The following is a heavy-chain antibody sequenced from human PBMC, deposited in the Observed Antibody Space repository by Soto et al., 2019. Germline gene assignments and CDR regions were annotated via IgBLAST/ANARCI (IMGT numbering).Heavy chain of an antibody. J-gene: IGHJ4*02. D-gene: IGHD3-22*01. Sequence: SETLSLTCDVSGDSISSGGYSWNWIRQTPGKGLEWIGNIYQSGTTDYNPSLKSRVTISVDRSKNQFSLKLSSVTAADTAVNYWARDKRSGYYFEYWGQGTLVNVS. CDR3: ARDKRSGYYFEY. CDR2: IYQSGTT. V-gene: IGHV4-30-2*01. CDR1: GDSISSGGYS.